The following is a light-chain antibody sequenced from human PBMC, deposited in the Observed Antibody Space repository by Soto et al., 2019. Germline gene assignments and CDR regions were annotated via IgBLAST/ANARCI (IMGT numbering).Light chain of an antibody. Sequence: QSALTQPASVSWSPGQSITISCVGTSSDIGDYNYVPWYQQHPGKVPKVIVYDVSNRPSGVSYRFSGTKSGNTASLTVSGLQAEDEADYYCCSYTRSGTLIFGTGTKVTV. J-gene: IGLJ1*01. V-gene: IGLV2-14*01. CDR2: DVS. CDR3: CSYTRSGTLI. CDR1: SSDIGDYNY.